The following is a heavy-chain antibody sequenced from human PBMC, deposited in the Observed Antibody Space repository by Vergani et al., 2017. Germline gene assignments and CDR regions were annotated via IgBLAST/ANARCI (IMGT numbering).Heavy chain of an antibody. D-gene: IGHD2-15*01. CDR1: FDSIRNLY. CDR2: IHYRAKH. J-gene: IGHJ5*02. CDR3: VLVTHRGQRADR. V-gene: IGHV4-59*11. Sequence: QVQLQESGPGLVKSSETLSITCSVSFDSIRNLYCNWIRQPPGKGLEWIGSIHYRAKHNYNPSLKTRVNISVDTSKNQCSLTFASVNAADTAVYYCVLVTHRGQRADRWGQGILVTVTS.